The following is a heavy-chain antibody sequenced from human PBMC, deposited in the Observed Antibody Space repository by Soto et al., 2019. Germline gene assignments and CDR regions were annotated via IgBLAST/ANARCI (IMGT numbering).Heavy chain of an antibody. Sequence: PGGFLRLSCAASGFTFRSYAMSWVRQAPGKGLEWVSVISGSGDSTYYADSVKGRFTISRDNSKNTLYLQMNSLRAEDTAVYYCARYIPGVRYYGMDVWGQGTTVTVSS. CDR3: ARYIPGVRYYGMDV. V-gene: IGHV3-23*01. D-gene: IGHD2-2*01. CDR1: GFTFRSYA. CDR2: ISGSGDST. J-gene: IGHJ6*02.